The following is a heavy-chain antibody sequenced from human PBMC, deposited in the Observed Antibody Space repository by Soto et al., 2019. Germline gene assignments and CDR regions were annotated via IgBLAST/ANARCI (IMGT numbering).Heavy chain of an antibody. V-gene: IGHV1-18*01. CDR3: ASTTVTSPADAFDI. CDR1: GYTFTNYK. CDR2: ISAYNGHT. J-gene: IGHJ3*02. D-gene: IGHD4-17*01. Sequence: QVQLVQSGAEVKKPGASVKVSCKASGYTFTNYKITWVRKAPGQGLEWMGWISAYNGHTNYAQKFQGRVTMTTDTSTSAAYMELRSLRPDDTAVYYCASTTVTSPADAFDIWGQGTIVTVSS.